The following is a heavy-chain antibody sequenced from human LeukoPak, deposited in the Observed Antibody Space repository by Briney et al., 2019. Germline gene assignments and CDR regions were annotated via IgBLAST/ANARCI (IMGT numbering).Heavy chain of an antibody. CDR2: IYHSGST. J-gene: IGHJ4*02. V-gene: IGHV4-4*02. D-gene: IGHD2-2*01. CDR1: GFIFSPYA. CDR3: ARDPGYCSSTSCYRKYYFDY. Sequence: GSLRLSCAASGFIFSPYAMSWVRQPPGKGLEWIGEIYHSGSTNYNPSLKSRVTISVDKSKNQFSLKLSSVTAADTAVYYCARDPGYCSSTSCYRKYYFDYWGQGTLVTVSS.